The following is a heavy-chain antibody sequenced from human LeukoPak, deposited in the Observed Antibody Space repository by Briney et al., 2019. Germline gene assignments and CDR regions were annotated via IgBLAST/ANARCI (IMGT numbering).Heavy chain of an antibody. Sequence: ASVKVSCKASGYTFTSYYTHWVRQAPGQGLEWMGIINPSGGSTSYAQKFQGRVTMTRDMSTSTVYMELSSLRSEDTAVYYCAISSGRGYFDYWGQGTLVTVSS. CDR1: GYTFTSYY. V-gene: IGHV1-46*01. CDR2: INPSGGST. CDR3: AISSGRGYFDY. D-gene: IGHD3-10*01. J-gene: IGHJ4*02.